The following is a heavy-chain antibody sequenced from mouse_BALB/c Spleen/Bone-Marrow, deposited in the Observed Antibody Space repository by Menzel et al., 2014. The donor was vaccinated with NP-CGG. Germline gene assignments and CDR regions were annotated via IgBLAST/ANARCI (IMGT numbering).Heavy chain of an antibody. D-gene: IGHD2-12*01. CDR2: INPSTGYT. Sequence: QVQLQQPGAELAKPGASVKMSCKASGYTFTSYWMHWVKQRPGQGLEWIGYINPSTGYTEYNQKFKDKATLTAGKSSSTAYMQLSSLTSEDSAVYYCARWGDDGTFDYWGQGTTLTVSS. J-gene: IGHJ2*01. CDR1: GYTFTSYW. CDR3: ARWGDDGTFDY. V-gene: IGHV1-7*01.